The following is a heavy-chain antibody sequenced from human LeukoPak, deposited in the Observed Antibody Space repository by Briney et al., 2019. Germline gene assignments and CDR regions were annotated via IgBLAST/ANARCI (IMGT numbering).Heavy chain of an antibody. CDR2: FSNRGYSK. Sequence: GGSLRLSCAVSGFNFSDHYMTWIRQAPGRGLEWVSYFSNRGYSKYYADSVKGRFTISRDNSNNSLYLQMNSLRAEDTAVYYCARSKRTYDFWGQGTLVTVSS. CDR3: ARSKRTYDF. CDR1: GFNFSDHY. J-gene: IGHJ4*02. V-gene: IGHV3-11*01.